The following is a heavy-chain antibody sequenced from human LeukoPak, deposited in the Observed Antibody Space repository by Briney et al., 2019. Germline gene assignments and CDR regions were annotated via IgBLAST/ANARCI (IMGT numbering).Heavy chain of an antibody. V-gene: IGHV4-38-2*02. CDR1: GYSISSGYY. CDR2: IYHSGST. D-gene: IGHD6-13*01. J-gene: IGHJ4*02. Sequence: SETLSLTCTVSGYSISSGYYWGWIRQPPGKGLEWIGSIYHSGSTYYNPSLKSRVTISVDTSKNQFSLKLSSVTAADTAVYYCARTEYSSSWYSGYWGQGTLVTVSS. CDR3: ARTEYSSSWYSGY.